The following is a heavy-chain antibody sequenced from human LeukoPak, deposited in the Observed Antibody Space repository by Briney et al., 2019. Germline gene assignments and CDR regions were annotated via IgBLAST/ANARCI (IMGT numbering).Heavy chain of an antibody. D-gene: IGHD5-18*01. J-gene: IGHJ4*02. CDR3: ARGGAAMAYY. Sequence: SETLSLTCTVSDGSIGTFYWHWIREPPGKGLEWIGHIYYSGSTNYNPSLKSRVTISVDTSKNQFSLKLSSVTAADTAVYYCARGGAAMAYYWGQGTLVTVSS. V-gene: IGHV4-59*01. CDR2: IYYSGST. CDR1: DGSIGTFY.